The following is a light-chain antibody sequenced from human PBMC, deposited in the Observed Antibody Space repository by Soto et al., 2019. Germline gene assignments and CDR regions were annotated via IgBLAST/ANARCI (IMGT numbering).Light chain of an antibody. J-gene: IGKJ2*01. CDR1: QSVLYSSNNKNY. V-gene: IGKV4-1*01. Sequence: DIVMTQSPQSLAVSLGERATINCKSSQSVLYSSNNKNYLGWYQQKSGQPPKLLIYWASMRESGVPDRFSGSGSGTDFTLTISSLQAEDVAVYYCQQYYDTPYTFGQGTKLEIK. CDR3: QQYYDTPYT. CDR2: WAS.